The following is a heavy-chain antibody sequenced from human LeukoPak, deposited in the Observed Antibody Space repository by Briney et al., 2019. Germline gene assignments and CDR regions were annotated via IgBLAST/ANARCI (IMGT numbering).Heavy chain of an antibody. Sequence: SETLSLTCTVSGGSISSSSYYWGWIRQPPGKGLEWIGSIYYSGSTYYNPSLKSRVTISVDTSKNQFSLKLSSVTAADTAVYYCARDGRGYSYGRLFDYWGQGTLVTVSS. CDR3: ARDGRGYSYGRLFDY. CDR2: IYYSGST. J-gene: IGHJ4*02. D-gene: IGHD5-18*01. CDR1: GGSISSSSYY. V-gene: IGHV4-39*07.